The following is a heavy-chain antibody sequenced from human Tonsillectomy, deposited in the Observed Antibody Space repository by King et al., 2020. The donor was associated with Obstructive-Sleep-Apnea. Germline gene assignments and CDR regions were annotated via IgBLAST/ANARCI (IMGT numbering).Heavy chain of an antibody. CDR1: GFTFDDYA. D-gene: IGHD6-19*01. CDR3: AKDKDSSGWYADY. Sequence: DGQLVQSGGGLVQPGRSLRLSCVASGFTFDDYAMHWVRQAPGKGLEWVSGISWNSGSIGYVDSVKVRFTISRDNVKKSLYLQMNSLRVEDTALYYCAKDKDSSGWYADYWGQGTLVTVSS. J-gene: IGHJ4*02. CDR2: ISWNSGSI. V-gene: IGHV3-9*01.